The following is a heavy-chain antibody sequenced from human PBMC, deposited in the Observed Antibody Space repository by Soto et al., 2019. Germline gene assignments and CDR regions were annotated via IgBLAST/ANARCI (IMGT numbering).Heavy chain of an antibody. Sequence: GGSLRLSCAASGFTFSSYAMHWVRQAPGKGLEWVAVISYDGSNKYYADSVKGRFTISRDNSKNTLYLQMNSLRAEDTAVYYCARDSREYYYGSGSQNWFDPWGQGTLVTVSS. V-gene: IGHV3-30-3*01. J-gene: IGHJ5*02. D-gene: IGHD3-10*01. CDR2: ISYDGSNK. CDR1: GFTFSSYA. CDR3: ARDSREYYYGSGSQNWFDP.